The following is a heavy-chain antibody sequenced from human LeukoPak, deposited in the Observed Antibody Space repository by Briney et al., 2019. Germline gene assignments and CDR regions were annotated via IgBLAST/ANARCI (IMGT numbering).Heavy chain of an antibody. CDR1: GGSISSSNW. Sequence: SETLSLTCAVSGGSISSSNWWSWVRQPPGKGLEWIGEIYHSGSTNYNPSLKSRVTISVDKSKNQFSLKLSSVTAADTAVYYCARDTAGVYGDYGEGAFDIWGQGTMVTVSS. J-gene: IGHJ3*02. CDR2: IYHSGST. CDR3: ARDTAGVYGDYGEGAFDI. V-gene: IGHV4-4*02. D-gene: IGHD4-17*01.